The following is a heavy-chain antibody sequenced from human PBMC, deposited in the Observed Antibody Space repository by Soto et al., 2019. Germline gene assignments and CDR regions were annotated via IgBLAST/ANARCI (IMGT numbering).Heavy chain of an antibody. Sequence: GGSLRLSCADSGFTFSSYTMNWVRQAPGRGLEWVSSISATGSDMSYADSVKGRFTISRDNTKNSLFLQLNNLRVEDAAVYFCARGHGVGRVSPSIRVSYFCYRGQGAVGPVSS. V-gene: IGHV3-21*01. CDR2: ISATGSDM. D-gene: IGHD3-10*01. CDR3: ARGHGVGRVSPSIRVSYFCY. J-gene: IGHJ4*01. CDR1: GFTFSSYT.